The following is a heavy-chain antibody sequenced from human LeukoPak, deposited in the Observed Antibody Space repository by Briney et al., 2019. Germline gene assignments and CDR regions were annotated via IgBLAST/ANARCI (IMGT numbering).Heavy chain of an antibody. Sequence: PSETLSLTCAVYGGSFSGYYWSWIRQPPGKGLEWIGEINHSGSTYYNPSLKSRVTISVDTSKNQFSLKLSSVTAADTAVYYCARSSVVDAEEDYWGQGTLVTVSS. V-gene: IGHV4-34*01. CDR3: ARSSVVDAEEDY. CDR2: INHSGST. D-gene: IGHD2-15*01. CDR1: GGSFSGYY. J-gene: IGHJ4*02.